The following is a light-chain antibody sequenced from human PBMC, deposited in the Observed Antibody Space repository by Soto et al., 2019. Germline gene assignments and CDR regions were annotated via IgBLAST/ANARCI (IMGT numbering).Light chain of an antibody. CDR3: QQYGSSGT. Sequence: EIVLTQSPGTLSLSPGERATLSCRASQSVSSSYLAWYQQKPGQAPRLLIYGESSRATGTPDRFSGSGSGTDFTLTISRLEPEDFAVYYCQQYGSSGTFGQGTKVDIK. CDR1: QSVSSSY. CDR2: GES. V-gene: IGKV3-20*01. J-gene: IGKJ1*01.